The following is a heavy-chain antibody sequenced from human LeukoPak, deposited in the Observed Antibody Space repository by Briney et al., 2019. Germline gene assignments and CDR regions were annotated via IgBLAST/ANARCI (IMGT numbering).Heavy chain of an antibody. CDR3: AKGGYGIQLWWAFDI. V-gene: IGHV3-30*18. CDR1: GFTFSSYG. CDR2: ISYDGGNK. D-gene: IGHD5-18*01. Sequence: PGRSLRLSCAASGFTFSSYGMHWVRQAPGKGLEWVALISYDGGNKYYADSVKGRFTISRDSSKNTLYLQMNSLRPEDTAIYYCAKGGYGIQLWWAFDIWGQGTMVTVSS. J-gene: IGHJ3*02.